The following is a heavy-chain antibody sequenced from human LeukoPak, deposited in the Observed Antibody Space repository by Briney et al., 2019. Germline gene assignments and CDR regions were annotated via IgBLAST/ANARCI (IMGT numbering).Heavy chain of an antibody. J-gene: IGHJ3*02. V-gene: IGHV4-34*01. CDR1: GGSFSGYY. Sequence: SETLSLTCAVYGGSFSGYYWSWIRQPPGKGLEWIGEINHSGSTNYNPSLKSRVTISVDTSKNQFSLKLSSVTAADTAVYYCARNYGVEAFDIWGQGTMVTVSS. D-gene: IGHD4-17*01. CDR2: INHSGST. CDR3: ARNYGVEAFDI.